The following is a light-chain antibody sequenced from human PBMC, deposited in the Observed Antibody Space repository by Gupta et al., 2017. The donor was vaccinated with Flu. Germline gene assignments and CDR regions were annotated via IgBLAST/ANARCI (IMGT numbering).Light chain of an antibody. CDR2: QVS. J-gene: IGKJ1*01. V-gene: IGKV2-30*01. CDR1: QCLVYSDGNTY. CDR3: MQGSRWPWA. Sequence: DVVMTQSPLSLPVTLGQPASISCRSSQCLVYSDGNTYLHWFQQRPGQSPRRLIYQVSHRESGIPDRFSGSGSGTDFTLKISRVEAEDVGVYYCMQGSRWPWAFGQGTKVEIK.